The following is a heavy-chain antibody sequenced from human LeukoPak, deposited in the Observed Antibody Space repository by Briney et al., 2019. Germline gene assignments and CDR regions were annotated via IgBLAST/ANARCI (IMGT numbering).Heavy chain of an antibody. V-gene: IGHV1-18*01. Sequence: ASVKVSFKASGYTFTSYGISWVRQAPGQGLERMGWISAYNGNTNYAQKFHGRVTMTTDTSTSTAYMELRSLRSDDTAVYFCARDRAVTAIFSDYWGQGSLVTVSS. J-gene: IGHJ4*02. CDR1: GYTFTSYG. CDR3: ARDRAVTAIFSDY. CDR2: ISAYNGNT. D-gene: IGHD2-21*02.